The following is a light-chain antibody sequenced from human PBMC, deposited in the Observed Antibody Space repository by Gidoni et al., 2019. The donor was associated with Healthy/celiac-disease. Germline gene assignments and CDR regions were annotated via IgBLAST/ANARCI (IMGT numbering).Light chain of an antibody. V-gene: IGKV3-20*01. CDR3: QQYGSSPLT. CDR2: GAS. Sequence: IVLTQSQGTLSLSPGERATLSCRASQSVSSSYLAWYQQKPGQAPRLLIYGASSRATGIPDRFSGSGSGTDFTLTISRLEPEDFAVYYCQQYGSSPLTFXGXTKVEIK. CDR1: QSVSSSY. J-gene: IGKJ4*01.